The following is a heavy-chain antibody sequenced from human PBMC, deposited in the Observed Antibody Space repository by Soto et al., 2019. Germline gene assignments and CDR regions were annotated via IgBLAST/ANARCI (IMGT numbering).Heavy chain of an antibody. D-gene: IGHD3-9*01. CDR2: ISSSGSTI. V-gene: IGHV3-48*04. CDR3: AMWKRYFDWLLPDY. CDR1: GFTFSSYG. Sequence: GGSLRLSCAASGFTFSSYGMHWVRQAPGKGLEWVSYISSSGSTIYYADSVKGRFTISRDNAKNSLYLQMNSLRAEDTAVYYCAMWKRYFDWLLPDYWGQGTLVTVS. J-gene: IGHJ4*02.